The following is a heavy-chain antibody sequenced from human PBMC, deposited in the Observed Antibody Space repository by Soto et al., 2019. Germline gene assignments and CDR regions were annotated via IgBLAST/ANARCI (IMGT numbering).Heavy chain of an antibody. CDR2: ISPILGKA. CDR3: GRGGIAAAGTGWGNWFDP. D-gene: IGHD6-13*01. J-gene: IGHJ5*02. Sequence: QVQLVQSGAEVKKPGSSVKVSCKASGGTFSSYIINWVRQAPGQGLEWMGRISPILGKANYAQKFQGRVTITADKSTSTAYRELSSLRSEDTAVYYCGRGGIAAAGTGWGNWFDPWGQGTLVTVSS. CDR1: GGTFSSYI. V-gene: IGHV1-69*08.